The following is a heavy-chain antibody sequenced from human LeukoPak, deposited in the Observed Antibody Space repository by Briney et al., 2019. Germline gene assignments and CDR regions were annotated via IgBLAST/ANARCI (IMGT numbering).Heavy chain of an antibody. Sequence: ASVKVSCKASGYTFTGYGFSWVRQAPGQGLEWMGWISAYNGRTNYAQKFQVRFTMTTDTPTSTAYMELRSLRSDDTAVYYCARDSGNGSWSVYWGQGTLVTVSS. V-gene: IGHV1-18*01. D-gene: IGHD1-26*01. CDR1: GYTFTGYG. J-gene: IGHJ4*02. CDR3: ARDSGNGSWSVY. CDR2: ISAYNGRT.